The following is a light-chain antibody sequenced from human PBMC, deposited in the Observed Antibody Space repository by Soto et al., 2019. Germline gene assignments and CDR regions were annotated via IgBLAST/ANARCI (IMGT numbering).Light chain of an antibody. CDR2: GTY. V-gene: IGKV3-20*01. J-gene: IGKJ4*01. Sequence: EIGLTQSPGTLSLSPGEGATLSCRASQSVGNSYVAWYQKKPGQAPRLLISGTYSRATGIPDRFRGSGSDTDFTLTITSLEPEDFAVYYCQQCRSSPLSFGAGTKIEIK. CDR3: QQCRSSPLS. CDR1: QSVGNSY.